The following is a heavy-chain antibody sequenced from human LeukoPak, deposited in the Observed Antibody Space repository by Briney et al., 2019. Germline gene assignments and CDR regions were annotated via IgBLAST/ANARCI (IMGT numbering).Heavy chain of an antibody. J-gene: IGHJ4*02. Sequence: GGSLRLSCAASGFTFSSYSMKWVRQAPGKGLEWVSYISSSSSNIYYADSVKGRFTISRDNAKNSLYLQMNSLRAEDTAVYYCAKDRILRYFDWSTQTFDYWGQGTLVTVSS. V-gene: IGHV3-48*01. CDR3: AKDRILRYFDWSTQTFDY. D-gene: IGHD3-9*01. CDR2: ISSSSSNI. CDR1: GFTFSSYS.